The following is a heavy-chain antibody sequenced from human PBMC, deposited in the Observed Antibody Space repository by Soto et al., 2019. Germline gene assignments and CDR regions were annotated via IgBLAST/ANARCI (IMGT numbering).Heavy chain of an antibody. J-gene: IGHJ3*02. Sequence: GGSLRLSCAASGFTFSSYGMHWVRQAPGKGLEWVAVIWYDGSNKYYADSVKGRFTISRDNSKNTLYLQMNSLRAEDTALYYCARDVLRLRYSAGAFDILGQGTMVTVSS. CDR1: GFTFSSYG. CDR3: ARDVLRLRYSAGAFDI. D-gene: IGHD1-26*01. V-gene: IGHV3-33*01. CDR2: IWYDGSNK.